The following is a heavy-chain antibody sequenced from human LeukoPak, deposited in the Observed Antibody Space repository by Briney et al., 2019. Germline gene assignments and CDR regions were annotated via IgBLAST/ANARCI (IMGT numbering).Heavy chain of an antibody. Sequence: HPGGSLRLSCTASGFTFSSYGMHWVRQAPGKGLEWVAFIRYDGSNKYYADSVKGRFTISRDNSKNTLYLQMNSLRAEDTAVYYCAKDFGFGMHCSSTSCYGGEDAFDIWGQGTMVTVSS. CDR3: AKDFGFGMHCSSTSCYGGEDAFDI. J-gene: IGHJ3*02. CDR1: GFTFSSYG. CDR2: IRYDGSNK. V-gene: IGHV3-30*02. D-gene: IGHD2-2*01.